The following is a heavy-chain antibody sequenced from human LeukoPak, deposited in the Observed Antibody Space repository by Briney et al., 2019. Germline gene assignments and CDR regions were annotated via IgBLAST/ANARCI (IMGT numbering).Heavy chain of an antibody. Sequence: ASVKVSCKVSGYTLTELSMHWVRQAPGKGREWMGGFDPEDGETIYAQKFQGRVTMTEDTSTDTAYMELSSLRSEDTAVYYCATVSSSWYDWFDPWDQGTLVTVSS. V-gene: IGHV1-24*01. CDR1: GYTLTELS. CDR2: FDPEDGET. CDR3: ATVSSSWYDWFDP. J-gene: IGHJ5*02. D-gene: IGHD6-13*01.